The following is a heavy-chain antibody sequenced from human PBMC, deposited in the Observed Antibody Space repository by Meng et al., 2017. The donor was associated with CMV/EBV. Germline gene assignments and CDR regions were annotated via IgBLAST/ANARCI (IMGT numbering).Heavy chain of an antibody. CDR2: IKQDGSEK. J-gene: IGHJ4*02. Sequence: GGSLRPSCAASGFTFSSYWMSWVRQAPGKGREWVANIKQDGSEKYYVDSVKGRFTISRDNAKNSLYLQMNSLRAEDTAVYYCARNLALYDYSLLVGATVEDYWGQGTLVTVSS. CDR1: GFTFSSYW. V-gene: IGHV3-7*01. D-gene: IGHD1-26*01. CDR3: ARNLALYDYSLLVGATVEDY.